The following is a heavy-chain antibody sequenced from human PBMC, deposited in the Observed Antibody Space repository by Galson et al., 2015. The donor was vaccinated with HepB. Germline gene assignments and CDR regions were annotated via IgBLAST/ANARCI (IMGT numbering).Heavy chain of an antibody. CDR1: GFTFSAYA. Sequence: SLRLSCAASGFTFSAYAMHWVRQAPGKGLEWVALISYEGRDKNYADSVKGRFTISRDDSKNALYLEMSSLRTEDTAVYYCARDGDASGYSGYWYFDVWGRGTLVTVSS. CDR2: ISYEGRDK. CDR3: ARDGDASGYSGYWYFDV. V-gene: IGHV3-30*04. J-gene: IGHJ2*01. D-gene: IGHD5-12*01.